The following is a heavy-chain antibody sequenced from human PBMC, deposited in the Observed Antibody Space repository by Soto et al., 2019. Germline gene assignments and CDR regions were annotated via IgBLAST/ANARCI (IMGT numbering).Heavy chain of an antibody. J-gene: IGHJ4*02. D-gene: IGHD3-9*01. CDR1: GDSINSDKYY. CDR3: ARLEGLATISYYFDF. V-gene: IGHV4-39*01. Sequence: QLQLQESGPGLVKPSETLSLTYSVSGDSINSDKYYWGWIRQPPGKGLEWIGSIYYRGNTYYNPSLQTRVTISLDNSKSQFSLKLNSVTAADSAVYFCARLEGLATISYYFDFWGQGALVTVSS. CDR2: IYYRGNT.